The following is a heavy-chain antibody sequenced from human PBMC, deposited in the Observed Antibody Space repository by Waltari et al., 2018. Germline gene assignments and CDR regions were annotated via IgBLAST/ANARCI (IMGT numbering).Heavy chain of an antibody. V-gene: IGHV1-2*02. CDR3: AREAPMVQGVMPAAFDI. CDR1: GYTFTDNY. CDR2: ISPNSGGT. J-gene: IGHJ3*02. D-gene: IGHD3-10*01. Sequence: QVPLVQSGAEVKKPGASVKVSCKASGYTFTDNYIHWGRQAPGQGLEWMGWISPNSGGTNYAQKFQGSVTMTTDTSMSTAYMELSRLTDDDTAVYYCAREAPMVQGVMPAAFDIWGQGTMVTVSS.